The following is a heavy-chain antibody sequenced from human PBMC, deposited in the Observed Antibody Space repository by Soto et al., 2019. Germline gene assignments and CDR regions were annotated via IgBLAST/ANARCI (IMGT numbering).Heavy chain of an antibody. D-gene: IGHD6-13*01. CDR1: GFTSSSYS. V-gene: IGHV3-21*01. J-gene: IGHJ3*02. Sequence: PGGSLRLSCAASGFTSSSYSMNWVRQAPGKGLEWVSSISSSSSYIYYADSVKGRFTISRDNAKNSLYLQMNSLRAEDTAVYYCARYSSSLDAFDIWGQGTMVTVSS. CDR2: ISSSSSYI. CDR3: ARYSSSLDAFDI.